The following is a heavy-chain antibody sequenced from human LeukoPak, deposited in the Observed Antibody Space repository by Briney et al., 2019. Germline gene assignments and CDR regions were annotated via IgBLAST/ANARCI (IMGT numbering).Heavy chain of an antibody. CDR3: ARARTTVTTTSPDAFDI. D-gene: IGHD4-17*01. J-gene: IGHJ3*02. V-gene: IGHV1-2*04. CDR1: GYTFTGYY. CDR2: INPNSGGT. Sequence: ASVKVSCKASGYTFTGYYMHWVRQAPGQGLEWMGWINPNSGGTNYAQKFQGWVTMTRDTSISTAYMELSRLRSDDTAVYYCARARTTVTTTSPDAFDIWGQGTMVTVSS.